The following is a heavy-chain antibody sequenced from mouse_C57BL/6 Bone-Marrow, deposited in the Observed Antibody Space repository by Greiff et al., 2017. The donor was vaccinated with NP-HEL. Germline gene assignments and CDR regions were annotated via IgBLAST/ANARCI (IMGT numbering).Heavy chain of an antibody. CDR2: IRSKSNNYAT. CDR3: VRHYGTLYAMDY. V-gene: IGHV10-1*01. D-gene: IGHD1-1*01. J-gene: IGHJ4*01. Sequence: EVQGVESGGGLVQPKGSLKLSCAASGFSFNTYAMNWVRQAPGKGLEWVARIRSKSNNYATYYADSVKDRFTISRDDSESMLYLQMNNLKTEDTAMYYCVRHYGTLYAMDYWGQGTSVTVSS. CDR1: GFSFNTYA.